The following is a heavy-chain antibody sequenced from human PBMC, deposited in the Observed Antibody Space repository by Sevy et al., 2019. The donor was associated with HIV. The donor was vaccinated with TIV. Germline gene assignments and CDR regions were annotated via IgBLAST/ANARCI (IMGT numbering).Heavy chain of an antibody. CDR3: ATTVSCGGDCYFFDP. CDR2: IITISGTA. J-gene: IGHJ5*02. V-gene: IGHV1-69*13. Sequence: ASVKVSCKASGDIFRNFVITWVRQAPGQGLEWMGGIITISGTANNAQKYNGRVTITADEATNTVYMELRSLRSEDTAVYYCATTVSCGGDCYFFDPWGQGTLVTVSS. D-gene: IGHD2-21*02. CDR1: GDIFRNFV.